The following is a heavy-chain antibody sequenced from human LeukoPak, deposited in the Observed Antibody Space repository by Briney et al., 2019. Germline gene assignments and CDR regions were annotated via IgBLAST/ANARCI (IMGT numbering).Heavy chain of an antibody. CDR3: AKLNSGTHAAFDY. CDR2: ISGSGGST. CDR1: GFTFSSYA. V-gene: IGHV3-23*01. Sequence: GGSLRLSCAASGFTFSSYAMSWVRQAPGKGLEWVSSISGSGGSTYYADSVKGRFTISRDNPRNTLYLQMNRLRAEDTAVYYCAKLNSGTHAAFDYWGQGTVVPLPS. D-gene: IGHD1-26*01. J-gene: IGHJ4*02.